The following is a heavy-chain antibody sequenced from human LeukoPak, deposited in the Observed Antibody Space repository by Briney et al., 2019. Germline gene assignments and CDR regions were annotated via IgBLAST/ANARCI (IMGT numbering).Heavy chain of an antibody. V-gene: IGHV5-51*01. CDR2: IYPGDSDT. J-gene: IGHJ3*02. CDR1: GCLSTNYW. Sequence: GGSLQISCQGSGCLSTNYWIGWVRQLPGKGLEWMGIIYPGDSDTTYKPSFQGQVTISAGKSIRTAYLQWSSLKASDTAMYYCARSRAETVPVWGSYRHHDAFDIWGEGTMVTVSS. D-gene: IGHD3-16*02. CDR3: ARSRAETVPVWGSYRHHDAFDI.